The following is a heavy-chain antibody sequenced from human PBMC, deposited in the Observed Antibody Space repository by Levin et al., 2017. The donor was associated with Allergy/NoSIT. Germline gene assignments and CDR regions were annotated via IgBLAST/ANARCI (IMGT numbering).Heavy chain of an antibody. V-gene: IGHV3-11*01. CDR3: ARVTRCGGDCYFLDY. CDR1: GFTFGDYY. CDR2: ISGSGSII. D-gene: IGHD2-21*02. J-gene: IGHJ4*02. Sequence: MAGGSLRLSCAASGFTFGDYYMTWIRRAPGKGLEWVSYISGSGSIIYYGDSVKGRFTISRDNAKNSLYLQMDSLRAEDTAVYYCARVTRCGGDCYFLDYWGQGALVTVSS.